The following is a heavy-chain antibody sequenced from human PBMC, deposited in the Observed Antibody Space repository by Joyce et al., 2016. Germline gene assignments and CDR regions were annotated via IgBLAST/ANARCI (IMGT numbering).Heavy chain of an antibody. J-gene: IGHJ4*02. Sequence: QVQLVESGGGVVQPGRSLRLSCAACGFPFNSYGMHWVRQATGKGLEWVAVIWYDGSNKYYADSVKGRFTISRDNSKNTLYLQMNSLRAEDTAVYYCARAYSTTWNGKYYFDYWGRGTLVTVSS. CDR1: GFPFNSYG. V-gene: IGHV3-33*01. CDR3: ARAYSTTWNGKYYFDY. D-gene: IGHD6-13*01. CDR2: IWYDGSNK.